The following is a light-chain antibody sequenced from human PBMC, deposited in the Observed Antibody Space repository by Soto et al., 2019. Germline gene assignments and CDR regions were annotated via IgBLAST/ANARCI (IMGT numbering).Light chain of an antibody. CDR2: EVS. J-gene: IGLJ2*01. Sequence: QSVLTQPASVSASRGQSITISCTGTSSDIGGYIYVSWYQHHPGKAPRLMIYEVSSRPSGVSNRFSGSKSGNTASLTISGLQAEDEAQYYCNSYSSANTVIFGGGTKVTVL. CDR3: NSYSSANTVI. CDR1: SSDIGGYIY. V-gene: IGLV2-14*01.